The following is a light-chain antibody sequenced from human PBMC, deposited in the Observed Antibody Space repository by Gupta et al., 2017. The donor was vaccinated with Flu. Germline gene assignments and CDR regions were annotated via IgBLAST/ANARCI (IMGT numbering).Light chain of an antibody. J-gene: IGLJ1*01. CDR2: DVT. V-gene: IGLV2-11*01. CDR1: SNDVGGSNR. CDR3: SSHAGRVTWV. Sequence: QSAPTQPRSVSGSPGQSVTIPCTGTSNDVGGSNRVSWYQQRPGKAPILILYDVTERPSGVPDRFSGSKSGNTASLTISGLQADDGADYYCSSHAGRVTWVFGTGTTVTVL.